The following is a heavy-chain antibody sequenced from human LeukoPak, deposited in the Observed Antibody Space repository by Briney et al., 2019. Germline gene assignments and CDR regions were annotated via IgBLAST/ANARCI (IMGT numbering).Heavy chain of an antibody. J-gene: IGHJ5*02. CDR3: ARDLDVVVPAADFNWFDP. Sequence: SQTLSLTFAISGDSVSNNSAAWNWLTHSPSRGLEGLGSTYYRSKWYNDYAVSVKSRLTINPDTSKNQFSLQLNSVTPEDTAVYYCARDLDVVVPAADFNWFDPWGQGTLVTVSS. CDR2: TYYRSKWYN. D-gene: IGHD2-2*01. CDR1: GDSVSNNSAA. V-gene: IGHV6-1*01.